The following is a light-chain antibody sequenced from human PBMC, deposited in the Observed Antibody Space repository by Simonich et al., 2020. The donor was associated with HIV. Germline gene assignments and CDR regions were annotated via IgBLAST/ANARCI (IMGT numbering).Light chain of an antibody. Sequence: DIVMTQSPDSLAVSLGERATINCESSQSVLYSSNNKNYLAWYQQKPGQPPKLRISLASTRESGVPDRFSGSGSGTDFTLTISSLQAEDVAVYYCQQYYSSPPTFGQGTKVEI. J-gene: IGKJ1*01. CDR3: QQYYSSPPT. CDR2: LAS. V-gene: IGKV4-1*01. CDR1: QSVLYSSNNKNY.